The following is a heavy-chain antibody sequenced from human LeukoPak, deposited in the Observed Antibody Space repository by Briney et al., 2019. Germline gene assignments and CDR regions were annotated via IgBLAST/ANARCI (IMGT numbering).Heavy chain of an antibody. CDR1: GGSISSGRYY. V-gene: IGHV4-61*02. Sequence: SETLSLTCTVSGGSISSGRYYWSWIRQPAGKGLEWIGRIYTSGSTNYNPSLKSRVTISVDTSKNQFSLKLSSVTAADTAVYYCARSRMVRGVIEFDPWGQGTLVTVSS. D-gene: IGHD3-10*01. CDR2: IYTSGST. CDR3: ARSRMVRGVIEFDP. J-gene: IGHJ5*02.